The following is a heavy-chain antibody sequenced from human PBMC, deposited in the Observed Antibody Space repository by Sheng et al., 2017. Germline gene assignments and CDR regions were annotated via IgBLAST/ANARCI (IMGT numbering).Heavy chain of an antibody. D-gene: IGHD2-21*01. V-gene: IGHV3-30*18. CDR1: GFTFSSYG. CDR3: AKDHVEMAILRPGYYFDY. Sequence: QVQLVESGGGVVQPGRSLRLSCAASGFTFSSYGMHWVRQAPGKGLEWVAVISYDGSNKYYADSVKGRFTISRDNSKNTLYLQMNSLRAEDTAVYYCAKDHVEMAILRPGYYFDYWGQGTLVTVSS. CDR2: ISYDGSNK. J-gene: IGHJ4*02.